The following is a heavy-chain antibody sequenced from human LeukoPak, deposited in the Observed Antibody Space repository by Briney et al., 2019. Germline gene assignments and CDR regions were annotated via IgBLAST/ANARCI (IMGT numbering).Heavy chain of an antibody. J-gene: IGHJ5*02. CDR1: GGSLSGYY. Sequence: SETLSLTCAVSGGSLSGYYWSWIRQQPGKGLEWIGEVNNGGSTKYNPSLKSRVIISIDTSKSQFSLKVTSVTAADTAVYYCARGRPSSNPSESYYNPWGQGTLVTVSS. V-gene: IGHV4-34*01. D-gene: IGHD3-10*01. CDR3: ARGRPSSNPSESYYNP. CDR2: VNNGGST.